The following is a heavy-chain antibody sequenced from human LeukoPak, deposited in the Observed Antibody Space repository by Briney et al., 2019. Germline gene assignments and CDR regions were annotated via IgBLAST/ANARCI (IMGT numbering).Heavy chain of an antibody. J-gene: IGHJ6*02. CDR3: ARMGGTYYYGMDV. CDR1: GFTFSSYW. CDR2: IKQDGSEK. D-gene: IGHD3-16*01. V-gene: IGHV3-7*01. Sequence: PGGSLRLSCAASGFTFSSYWMSWVRQAPGKGLEWVANIKQDGSEKYYVDSVKGRFTISRDNAKNSLYLQMNSLRAEDTAVYYCARMGGTYYYGMDVWGQGTTVTVSS.